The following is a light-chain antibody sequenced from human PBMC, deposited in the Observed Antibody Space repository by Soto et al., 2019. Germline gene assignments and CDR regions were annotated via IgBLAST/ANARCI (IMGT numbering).Light chain of an antibody. CDR1: SSDVGGYNY. V-gene: IGLV2-14*01. CDR2: EVS. Sequence: QSALTQPASVSGSPGQSITISCTGTSSDVGGYNYVSWYQQHPGKAPKLMIYEVSNRHSGVSNRFPGSKSGNTASLTISGLQAEDGADYHCSSYTSSSTEVFGGGTQLTVL. CDR3: SSYTSSSTEV. J-gene: IGLJ2*01.